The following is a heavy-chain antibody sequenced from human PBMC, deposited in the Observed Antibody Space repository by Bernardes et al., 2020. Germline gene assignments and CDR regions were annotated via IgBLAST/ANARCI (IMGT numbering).Heavy chain of an antibody. J-gene: IGHJ6*03. D-gene: IGHD2-2*01. CDR3: ARAVRNVLVPTVTSFMDV. Sequence: GGSLRLSCAASGFTFSTYEMNWVRQAPGKGLEWISCMSSSGSPIYYADSVKGRFTISRDNAKNSLYLQMNSLRAEDTAVYYCARAVRNVLVPTVTSFMDVWGTGTTVTVSS. V-gene: IGHV3-48*03. CDR2: MSSSGSPI. CDR1: GFTFSTYE.